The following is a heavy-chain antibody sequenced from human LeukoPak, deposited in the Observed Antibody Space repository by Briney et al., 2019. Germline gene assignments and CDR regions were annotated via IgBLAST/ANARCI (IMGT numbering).Heavy chain of an antibody. CDR3: ARDSQETYHYDTSGYYFDS. J-gene: IGHJ4*02. D-gene: IGHD3-22*01. CDR1: GYTFTSYD. CDR2: MNPNSGNT. V-gene: IGHV1-8*03. Sequence: GASVKVSCKASGYTFTSYDINWVRQATGQGLEWMGWMNPNSGNTVYAQKFQGRVTITRNTSISTAYMEMSSLRSDDTAVYYCARDSQETYHYDTSGYYFDSWGQGTLVTVSS.